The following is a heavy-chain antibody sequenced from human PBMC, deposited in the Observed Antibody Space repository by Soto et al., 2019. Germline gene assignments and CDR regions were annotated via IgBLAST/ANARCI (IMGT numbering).Heavy chain of an antibody. J-gene: IGHJ4*02. D-gene: IGHD5-12*01. CDR1: GFTFSSYS. CDR2: ISSSSNYI. CDR3: AKDRSGYDYGGNFDY. V-gene: IGHV3-21*01. Sequence: PGGSLRLSCAASGFTFSSYSMNWVRQAPGKGLGWVSSISSSSNYIYYADSVKGRFTISRDNSKNTLYLQMNSLRAEDTAVYYCAKDRSGYDYGGNFDYWGQGTLVTVSS.